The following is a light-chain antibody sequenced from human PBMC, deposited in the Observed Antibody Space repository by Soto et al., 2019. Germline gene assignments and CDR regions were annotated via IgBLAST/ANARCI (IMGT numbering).Light chain of an antibody. V-gene: IGKV3-15*01. CDR1: QSVSSK. Sequence: EIVMTQSPATLSLSPGERVPLSCRASQSVSSKLAWYQQKPGQPPRLLIYGASIRATDIPARFSGSGSGTEFTLTISRLQSEDFAIFYCQQYSNWPYTFGQGTKVDIK. J-gene: IGKJ2*01. CDR3: QQYSNWPYT. CDR2: GAS.